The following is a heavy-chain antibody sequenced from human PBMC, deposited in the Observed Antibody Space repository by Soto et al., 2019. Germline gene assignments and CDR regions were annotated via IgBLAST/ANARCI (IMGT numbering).Heavy chain of an antibody. CDR2: IIPILGIA. V-gene: IGHV1-69*02. CDR3: ARTPWGYCSGDSGNETYWYFDR. J-gene: IGHJ2*01. D-gene: IGHD2-15*01. Sequence: QVQLVQSGAEVKKPGSSVKVSCKASGGTFSSYTISWVRQAPGQGLEWMGRIIPILGIANYAQKFQGRVTITADKSTSTAYMALSSLRSEDTAVYYYARTPWGYCSGDSGNETYWYFDRWVRGTLFTVSS. CDR1: GGTFSSYT.